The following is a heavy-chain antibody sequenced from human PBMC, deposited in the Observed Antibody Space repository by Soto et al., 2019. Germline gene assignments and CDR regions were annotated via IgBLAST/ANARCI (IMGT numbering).Heavy chain of an antibody. Sequence: QVQLVESGGGVVQPGRSLRLSCAASRFTFSSYGMHWVRQAPGKGLEWVAVISYDGSNKYYADSVKGRFTISRDNSKNTLYLQMNSLRAEDTAVYYCAKDHYYDSLRFDYWGQGTLVTVSS. CDR2: ISYDGSNK. CDR1: RFTFSSYG. D-gene: IGHD3-22*01. J-gene: IGHJ4*02. CDR3: AKDHYYDSLRFDY. V-gene: IGHV3-30*18.